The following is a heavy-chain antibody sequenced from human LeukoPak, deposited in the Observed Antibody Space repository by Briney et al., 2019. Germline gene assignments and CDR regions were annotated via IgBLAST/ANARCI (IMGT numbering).Heavy chain of an antibody. J-gene: IGHJ4*02. CDR3: ARDSTAFGVVHPSDY. V-gene: IGHV3-20*04. Sequence: GGSLRLSCAASGFTFDDYGMSWVRQAPGKGLEWVSGINWNGGSTGYADSVKGRFTISRDNAKNSLYLQMNSLRAEDTALYYCARDSTAFGVVHPSDYWGQGTLVTVSS. CDR1: GFTFDDYG. CDR2: INWNGGST. D-gene: IGHD3-3*01.